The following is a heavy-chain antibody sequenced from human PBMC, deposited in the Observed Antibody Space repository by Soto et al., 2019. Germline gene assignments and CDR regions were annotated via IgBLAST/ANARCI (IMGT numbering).Heavy chain of an antibody. CDR3: ARDRPLLEWELAK. CDR1: GFTFSSYA. CDR2: ISYDGSNK. V-gene: IGHV3-30-3*01. D-gene: IGHD1-26*01. J-gene: IGHJ4*02. Sequence: GGSLRLSCAASGFTFSSYAMHWVRQAPGKGLEWVAVISYDGSNKYYADSVKGRFTISRDNSKNTLYLQMNSLRAEDTAVYYCARDRPLLEWELAKWGQGTQVTVSS.